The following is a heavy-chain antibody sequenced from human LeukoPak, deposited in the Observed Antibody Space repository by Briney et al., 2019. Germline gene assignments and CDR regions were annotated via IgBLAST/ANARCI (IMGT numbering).Heavy chain of an antibody. Sequence: GGSLRLSCAASGFTFSTYNMNWVRQAPGKGLEWVSYITSSSTTTYYADSVKGRFIISRDNAKNSLYLQMNSLRAEDTAVYYCARGSHTTPGGYFDYWGQGILVTVSS. D-gene: IGHD1-1*01. CDR3: ARGSHTTPGGYFDY. CDR2: ITSSSTTT. J-gene: IGHJ4*02. CDR1: GFTFSTYN. V-gene: IGHV3-48*01.